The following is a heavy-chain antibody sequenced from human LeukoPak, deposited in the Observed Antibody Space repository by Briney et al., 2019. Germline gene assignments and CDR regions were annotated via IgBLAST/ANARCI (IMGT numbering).Heavy chain of an antibody. CDR2: ISGSGGST. D-gene: IGHD3-3*01. CDR3: AKRRYDFWSGYKDLAY. Sequence: GGSLRLSCAASGFTFSSYAMSSVRQAPGEGLEWVSVISGSGGSTYYAESVKGRSTVSRDNSKNTLYLHMNSLRAEDTAVYYCAKRRYDFWSGYKDLAYWGQGTLVTVSS. J-gene: IGHJ4*02. CDR1: GFTFSSYA. V-gene: IGHV3-23*01.